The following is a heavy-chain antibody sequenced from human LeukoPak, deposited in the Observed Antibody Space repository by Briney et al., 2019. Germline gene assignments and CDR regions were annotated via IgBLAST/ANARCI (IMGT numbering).Heavy chain of an antibody. J-gene: IGHJ3*01. D-gene: IGHD3-3*01. Sequence: PSETLSLTCAVYGGSFSGYYWSWVRQPPGKGLEWIGEVDIDAHTSSNPSLKSRVTISADSSKDQFTLTLRSLTAADTALYYCVRQIGACAFDSWGQGTSVTVSS. V-gene: IGHV4-34*01. CDR3: VRQIGACAFDS. CDR2: VDIDAHT. CDR1: GGSFSGYY.